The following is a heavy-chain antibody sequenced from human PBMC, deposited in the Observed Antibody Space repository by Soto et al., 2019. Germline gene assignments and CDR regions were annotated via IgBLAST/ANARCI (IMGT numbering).Heavy chain of an antibody. Sequence: ASVKVSFKASGFTFTSSAVQWVRQARGQRLEWIGWIVVGSGNTNYAQKFQERVTITRDMSTSTGYMELSSLRSEDTAVYYCAAEHTLMVYYYGMDVWGQGTTVTVSS. D-gene: IGHD2-8*01. CDR1: GFTFTSSA. V-gene: IGHV1-58*01. CDR3: AAEHTLMVYYYGMDV. CDR2: IVVGSGNT. J-gene: IGHJ6*02.